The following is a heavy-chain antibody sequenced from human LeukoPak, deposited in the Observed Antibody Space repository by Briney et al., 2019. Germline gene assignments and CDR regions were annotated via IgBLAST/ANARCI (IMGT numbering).Heavy chain of an antibody. Sequence: PGGSLRLSCAASGFTFSSYWMHWVRQAPGKGLVWVSRVNSDGSSTSYADSVKGRFTISRDNAKNTLYLQMNSLRAADTAVYYCAKGVAATATYYYYYMAVWGKATTVTVSS. CDR3: AKGVAATATYYYYYMAV. CDR1: GFTFSSYW. J-gene: IGHJ6*03. D-gene: IGHD1-26*01. CDR2: VNSDGSST. V-gene: IGHV3-74*01.